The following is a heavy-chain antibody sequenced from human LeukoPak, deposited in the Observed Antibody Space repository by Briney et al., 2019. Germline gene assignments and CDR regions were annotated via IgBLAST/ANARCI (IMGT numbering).Heavy chain of an antibody. V-gene: IGHV3-23*01. CDR2: ISGGGGST. Sequence: GGSLRLSCAASGFTFSSYAMSWVRQAPGKGLEWVSTISGGGGSTSYADSVRGRFTISRDNSKNTLYLQMNSLRAEDTAVYYCAREPGVDIVATSQRDYYGMDVWGQGTTVTVSS. J-gene: IGHJ6*02. CDR3: AREPGVDIVATSQRDYYGMDV. CDR1: GFTFSSYA. D-gene: IGHD5-12*01.